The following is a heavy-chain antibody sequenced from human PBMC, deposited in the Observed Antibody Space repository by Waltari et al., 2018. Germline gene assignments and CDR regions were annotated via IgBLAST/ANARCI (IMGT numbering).Heavy chain of an antibody. J-gene: IGHJ4*02. Sequence: QVQLVQSGAEVKKPGASVKVSCKASGYTFTSYDINWVRQATGQGLEWMGWMNPNSGNTGYAQKFQGRVTITRNTSISTAYMELSSLRSEDTAVYYCARGRGYCSSTSCYYFDYWDQGTLVTVSS. D-gene: IGHD2-2*01. CDR3: ARGRGYCSSTSCYYFDY. CDR1: GYTFTSYD. V-gene: IGHV1-8*03. CDR2: MNPNSGNT.